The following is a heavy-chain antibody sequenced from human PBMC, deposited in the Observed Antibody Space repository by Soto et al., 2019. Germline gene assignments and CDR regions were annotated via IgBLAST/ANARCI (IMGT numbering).Heavy chain of an antibody. J-gene: IGHJ5*02. D-gene: IGHD6-19*01. CDR1: GGSFSGYY. CDR3: ARGGIAVLKVRGWFDP. CDR2: INHSGST. V-gene: IGHV4-34*01. Sequence: QVQLQQWGAGLLKPSETLSLTCAVYGGSFSGYYWSWIRQPPGKGLEWIGEINHSGSTNYNPSLKSRVTISVDTSKNQFSLKLSSVTAADTAVYYCARGGIAVLKVRGWFDPWGQGTLVTVSS.